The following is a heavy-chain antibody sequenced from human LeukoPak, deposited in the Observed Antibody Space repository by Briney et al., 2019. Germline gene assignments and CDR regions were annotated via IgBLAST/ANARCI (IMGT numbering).Heavy chain of an antibody. CDR3: ARDNSPTGWFDP. Sequence: SQTLSLTCTVSGGSISSGSYYWSWIRQPARKGLEWIGRIYTSGSTNYNPSLKSRVTISVDTSKNQFSLKLSSVTAADTAVYYCARDNSPTGWFDPWGQGTLSPSPQ. CDR1: GGSISSGSYY. D-gene: IGHD1-1*01. J-gene: IGHJ5*02. V-gene: IGHV4-61*02. CDR2: IYTSGST.